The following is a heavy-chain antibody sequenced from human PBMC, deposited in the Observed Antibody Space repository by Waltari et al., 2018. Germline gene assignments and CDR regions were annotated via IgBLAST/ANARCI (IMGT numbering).Heavy chain of an antibody. J-gene: IGHJ3*02. Sequence: QVQLQESGPGLVKASETLSLTCAVSGYAISSGYYWGWIRQPPGKGLEWIGSLYQGGTTYYNPSLRSRVTISVDTSTNQCSLRLRAVTAADTAVYYCARLNRAYDGFDIWGQGTIVTVSS. V-gene: IGHV4-38-2*01. CDR2: LYQGGTT. CDR3: ARLNRAYDGFDI. CDR1: GYAISSGYY. D-gene: IGHD3-10*01.